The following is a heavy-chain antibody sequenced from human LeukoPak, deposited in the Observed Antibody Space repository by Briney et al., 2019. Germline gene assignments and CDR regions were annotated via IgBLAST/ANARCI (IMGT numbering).Heavy chain of an antibody. CDR1: GGSISSDY. J-gene: IGHJ3*02. CDR3: ARDISGGSHVFDI. Sequence: SETLSLTCTVSGGSISSDYWTWIRQAPGKGLEWIGYVHYSGRTNYNPSLKSRFTISVDTSKQCSLKLSSVTAADTAVYYCARDISGGSHVFDIWGQGTMVTVSS. CDR2: VHYSGRT. D-gene: IGHD3-3*02. V-gene: IGHV4-59*01.